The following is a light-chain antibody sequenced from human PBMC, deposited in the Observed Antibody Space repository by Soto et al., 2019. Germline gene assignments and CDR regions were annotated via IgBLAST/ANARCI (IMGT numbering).Light chain of an antibody. V-gene: IGKV1-9*01. Sequence: DIQLTQSPSFLSASVGDRVTITCRASQGISSYLAWYQQKPGKAPKLLIYAASTLQSGVPSRFSGSGSGTEFILTISSLQPEDFATYYCQQLNSYPPFGPGTKVDIK. J-gene: IGKJ3*01. CDR1: QGISSY. CDR2: AAS. CDR3: QQLNSYPP.